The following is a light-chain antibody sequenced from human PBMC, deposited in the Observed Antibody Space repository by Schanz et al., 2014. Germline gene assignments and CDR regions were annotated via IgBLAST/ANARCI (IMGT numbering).Light chain of an antibody. CDR3: CSFAGSHVV. J-gene: IGLJ2*01. V-gene: IGLV2-23*01. CDR1: SSDVGGYNY. Sequence: QSVLTQPASVSGSPGQSITISCTGTSSDVGGYNYVSWYQQHPGKAPKLMIYEGSKRPSGVSNRFSGSKSDNTASLTISGLQTEDEAHYYCCSFAGSHVVFGGGTKLTVL. CDR2: EGS.